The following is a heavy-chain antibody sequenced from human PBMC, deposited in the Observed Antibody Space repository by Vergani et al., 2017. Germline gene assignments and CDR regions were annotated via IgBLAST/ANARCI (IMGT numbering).Heavy chain of an antibody. CDR1: GYSFTSYW. CDR3: ARLYESSGYYPSGDAFDI. J-gene: IGHJ3*02. Sequence: EVQLVQSGAEVKKPGESLKISCTGSGYSFTSYWIGWVRQMPGKGLEWMGSIYPGDSDTSYSPSFQGQVTISADKSISTAYLQWSSLKASDTAMYYCARLYESSGYYPSGDAFDIWGQGTMVTVSS. D-gene: IGHD3-22*01. V-gene: IGHV5-51*01. CDR2: IYPGDSDT.